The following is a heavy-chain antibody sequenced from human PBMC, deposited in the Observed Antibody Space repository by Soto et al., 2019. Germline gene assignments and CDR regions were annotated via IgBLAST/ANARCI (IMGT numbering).Heavy chain of an antibody. CDR3: ERQPVAPGLWYFDS. V-gene: IGHV4-4*08. Sequence: LSLTCTVSGDSMNNYSWSWIRQSPGKGLEWIGYIFPTGATEYTPSLKSRITMSVDTSKSQFSLKVTTVAAADTAVYYCERQPVAPGLWYFDSWGQGTLVTVSS. J-gene: IGHJ4*02. CDR2: IFPTGAT. CDR1: GDSMNNYS. D-gene: IGHD5-12*01.